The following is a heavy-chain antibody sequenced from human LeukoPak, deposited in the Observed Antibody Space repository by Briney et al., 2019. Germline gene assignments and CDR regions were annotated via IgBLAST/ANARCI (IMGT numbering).Heavy chain of an antibody. V-gene: IGHV4-61*02. D-gene: IGHD2-2*02. CDR1: GGSISSGSYY. CDR3: ARGLYTYNVRYFDN. CDR2: IYTSGST. J-gene: IGHJ4*02. Sequence: SQTLSLTCTVSGGSISSGSYYWSWIRQPAGKGLEWIGRIYTSGSTNYNPSLKSRVTISVDTSKNQFSLKLSSVTAADTAVYYCARGLYTYNVRYFDNWGQGTLVTVSP.